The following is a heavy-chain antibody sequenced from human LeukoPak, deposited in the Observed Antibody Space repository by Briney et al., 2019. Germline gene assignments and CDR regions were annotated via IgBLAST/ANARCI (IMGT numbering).Heavy chain of an antibody. CDR3: ASTRVGATTPDAFDI. Sequence: KPSETLSLTCTVSGGSISSYYWSWIRQPPGKGLEWIGYIYYSGSTNYNPSLKSRVTISVDTSKNQFSLKLSSVTAADTAVYYCASTRVGATTPDAFDIWGQGTMVTVSS. CDR1: GGSISSYY. V-gene: IGHV4-59*01. D-gene: IGHD1-26*01. CDR2: IYYSGST. J-gene: IGHJ3*02.